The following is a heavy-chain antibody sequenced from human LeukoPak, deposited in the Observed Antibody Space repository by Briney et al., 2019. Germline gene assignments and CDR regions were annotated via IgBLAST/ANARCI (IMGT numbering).Heavy chain of an antibody. V-gene: IGHV4-39*07. D-gene: IGHD3-9*01. Sequence: SETLSLTCTVSGGSISSSSYYWGWIRQPPGKGLEWIGSIYYSGSTYYNPSLKSRVTISVDTSKNQFSLKLSSVTAADTAVYYCAREGPESYHDILTGYYITWYKGVTPGFDYWGQGTLVTVSS. CDR2: IYYSGST. CDR1: GGSISSSSYY. CDR3: AREGPESYHDILTGYYITWYKGVTPGFDY. J-gene: IGHJ4*02.